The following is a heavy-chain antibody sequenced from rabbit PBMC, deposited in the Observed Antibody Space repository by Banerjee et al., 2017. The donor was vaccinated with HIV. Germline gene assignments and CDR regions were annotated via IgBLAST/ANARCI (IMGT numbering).Heavy chain of an antibody. CDR3: ARSPTESSVL. Sequence: QSLEESGGDLVQPEGSLTLTCTASGFDLSRYYHMCWVRQAPGKGLEWIGCIVTGSGYTWYASWVNGRFTISKTSSTVDLKMTSLTAADTATYFCARSPTESSVLWGPGTLVTVS. V-gene: IGHV1S43*01. CDR2: IVTGSGYT. CDR1: GFDLSRYYH. D-gene: IGHD1-1*01. J-gene: IGHJ6*01.